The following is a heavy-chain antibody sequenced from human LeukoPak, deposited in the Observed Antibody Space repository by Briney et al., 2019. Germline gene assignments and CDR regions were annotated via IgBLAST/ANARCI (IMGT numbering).Heavy chain of an antibody. Sequence: RRGSLRLSCAASGFTFSSYDMHWVRQATGKGLEWASAIGTAGDTYYPGSVKGRFTISRENAKNSLYLQMNSLRAGDTAVYYCARLTYSSSWFYFDYWGQGTLVTVSS. J-gene: IGHJ4*02. D-gene: IGHD6-13*01. V-gene: IGHV3-13*04. CDR2: IGTAGDT. CDR3: ARLTYSSSWFYFDY. CDR1: GFTFSSYD.